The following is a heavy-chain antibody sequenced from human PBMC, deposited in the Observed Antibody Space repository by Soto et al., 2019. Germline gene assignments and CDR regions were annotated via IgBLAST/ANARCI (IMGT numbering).Heavy chain of an antibody. CDR2: MNPNSGNT. V-gene: IGHV1-8*01. CDR3: AREGRYYYGSGSYPYYYMDV. J-gene: IGHJ6*03. CDR1: VYTFTSYD. D-gene: IGHD3-10*01. Sequence: GASVKVYCKASVYTFTSYDINWVRQATGQGLEWLGWMNPNSGNTGYAQKFQDRVTMTRNTSISTAYMELSSLRSEDTAVYYCAREGRYYYGSGSYPYYYMDVWGKGTTVTVSS.